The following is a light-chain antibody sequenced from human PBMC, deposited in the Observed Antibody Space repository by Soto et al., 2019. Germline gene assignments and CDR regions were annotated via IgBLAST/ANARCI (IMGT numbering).Light chain of an antibody. Sequence: DIQMTQSPSSLSASVGDRVTITCRASQGISNYLAWYQQKPGKVPKVLIYAASTLRSGVPSRFRGSGSGTDFTLSISSLQPEDVATYYCQRYNSDPLTFGGGTKVEIK. J-gene: IGKJ4*01. CDR1: QGISNY. CDR3: QRYNSDPLT. V-gene: IGKV1-27*01. CDR2: AAS.